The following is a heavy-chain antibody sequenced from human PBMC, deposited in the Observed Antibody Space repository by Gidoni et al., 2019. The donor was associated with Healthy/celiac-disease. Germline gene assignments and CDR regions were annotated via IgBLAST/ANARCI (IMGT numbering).Heavy chain of an antibody. CDR3: ARNKVAGPLGADY. Sequence: QVQFAAELKQPGPSVKVSSKSSGGTFSSYAISWVRQAPGQGLEWMGGIIPIFGTANYEQKYQGRVTITADESTSTAYMELSSLGSEETAVYYCARNKVAGPLGADYWGQGTLVTVSS. D-gene: IGHD6-19*01. CDR2: IIPIFGTA. CDR1: GGTFSSYA. J-gene: IGHJ4*02. V-gene: IGHV1-69*01.